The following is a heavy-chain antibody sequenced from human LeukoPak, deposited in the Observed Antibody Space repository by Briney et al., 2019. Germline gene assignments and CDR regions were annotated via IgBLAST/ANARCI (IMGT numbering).Heavy chain of an antibody. Sequence: PGESLKISCKASGYSFDYYWIAWVRQMPGKGLEWMGIIYPDESDSTYSPSFQGQVTISVDKSINSAYLQWSSLKASNTAIYYCARVGSVTNFGVVSYYFDYWGQGTLVTVSS. CDR1: GYSFDYYW. CDR2: IYPDESDS. CDR3: ARVGSVTNFGVVSYYFDY. J-gene: IGHJ4*02. D-gene: IGHD3-3*01. V-gene: IGHV5-51*01.